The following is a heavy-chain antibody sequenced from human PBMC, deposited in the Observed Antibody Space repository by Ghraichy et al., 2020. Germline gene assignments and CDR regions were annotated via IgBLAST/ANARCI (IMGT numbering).Heavy chain of an antibody. CDR1: GGSFRGYS. V-gene: IGHV4-34*01. J-gene: IGHJ6*02. CDR2: LNHSGST. CDR3: ARATIRDGMDV. Sequence: GSLSLTCAVYGGSFRGYSWTWSRQPPGKGLEWIGELNHSGSTNYNPSLKSRVTISGDTSKNQVSLKLRSVTAADTAVYYCARATIRDGMDVWGQGTTVTVSS. D-gene: IGHD5-12*01.